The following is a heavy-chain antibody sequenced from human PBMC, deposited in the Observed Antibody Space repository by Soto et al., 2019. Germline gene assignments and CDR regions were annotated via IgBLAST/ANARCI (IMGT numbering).Heavy chain of an antibody. D-gene: IGHD3-10*01. CDR2: INPSGGST. J-gene: IGHJ4*02. Sequence: QVQLVQSGAEVKKPGASVKVSCKASGYTFTSYYMHWVRQAPGQGLEWMGIINPSGGSTSYAQKFQGRVTMTRDTSTSTVYMELSSLRSGDTAVYYCSRGFGELYFDYWGQGTLVTVSS. V-gene: IGHV1-46*01. CDR3: SRGFGELYFDY. CDR1: GYTFTSYY.